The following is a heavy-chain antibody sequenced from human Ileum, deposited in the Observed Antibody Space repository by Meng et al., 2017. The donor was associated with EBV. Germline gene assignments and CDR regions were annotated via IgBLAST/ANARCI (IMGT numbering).Heavy chain of an antibody. Sequence: QLQLPGPGPGLVKPSETLSPTCTFPGVSMDRSRENWGWIRQSPGKGLEWMGNIYYSGTTYYNPSLKSRVTISVDTSKNQFSLKLSSVTAADTAVYYCARGYSSGWYYFDSWGQGTLVTVSS. CDR2: IYYSGTT. CDR1: GVSMDRSREN. D-gene: IGHD6-19*01. J-gene: IGHJ4*02. V-gene: IGHV4-39*01. CDR3: ARGYSSGWYYFDS.